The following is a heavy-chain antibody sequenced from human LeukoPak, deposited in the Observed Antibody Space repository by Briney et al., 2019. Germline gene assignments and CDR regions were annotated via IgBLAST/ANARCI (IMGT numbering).Heavy chain of an antibody. Sequence: PSETLSLTCTVSGGSISSSSYYWGWIRQPPGKRLEWIGSIYYSGSTYYNPSLKSRVTISVDTSKNQFSLKLSSVTAADTAVYYCARQHSRKSSFDYWGQGTLVTVSS. CDR3: ARQHSRKSSFDY. J-gene: IGHJ4*02. D-gene: IGHD6-13*01. V-gene: IGHV4-39*01. CDR2: IYYSGST. CDR1: GGSISSSSYY.